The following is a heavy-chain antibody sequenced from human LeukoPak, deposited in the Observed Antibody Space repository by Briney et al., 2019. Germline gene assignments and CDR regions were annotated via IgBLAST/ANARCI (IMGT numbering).Heavy chain of an antibody. CDR1: RGSISSYY. Sequence: SETLSLTCTVSRGSISSYYWSWIRQPPGKGLEWIGYIYYSGSTNYNPSLKSRVTISLDTSKNQFSLRLSSVTAADTAVYYCARHPFATPFDYWGRGTLLTVSS. J-gene: IGHJ4*02. CDR2: IYYSGST. D-gene: IGHD2-15*01. V-gene: IGHV4-59*08. CDR3: ARHPFATPFDY.